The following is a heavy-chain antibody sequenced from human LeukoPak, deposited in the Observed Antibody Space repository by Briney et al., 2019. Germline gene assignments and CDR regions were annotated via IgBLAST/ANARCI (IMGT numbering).Heavy chain of an antibody. CDR2: IFYSGST. CDR3: AKSNGYGLIGI. V-gene: IGHV4-39*07. J-gene: IGHJ3*02. Sequence: WVRLTPGKGLEWIGNIFYSGSTYYSPSLKSRVTISLDTSRNQFSLRLNSVTAADTAVYYCAKSNGYGLIGIWGQGTMVTVSS. D-gene: IGHD3-10*01.